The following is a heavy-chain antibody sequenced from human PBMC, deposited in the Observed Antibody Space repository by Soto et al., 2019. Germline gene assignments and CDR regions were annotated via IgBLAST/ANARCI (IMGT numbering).Heavy chain of an antibody. CDR2: TYYRSKWNN. D-gene: IGHD6-19*01. V-gene: IGHV6-1*01. CDR3: ARIAVAVPPV. CDR1: GDSVSSNIAP. Sequence: QVQLQQSGPGLVKPSQTLSLTCAISGDSVSSNIAPWSWIRQSPSRGLEWLGRTYYRSKWNNDYAVSVESRIFINPDTSKNQFSLQLSSVTPEDTAVYYCARIAVAVPPVWGQGTLVTVSS. J-gene: IGHJ4*02.